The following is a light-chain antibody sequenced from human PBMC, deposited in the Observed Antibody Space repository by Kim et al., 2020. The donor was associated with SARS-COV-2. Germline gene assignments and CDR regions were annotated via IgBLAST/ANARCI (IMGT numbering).Light chain of an antibody. Sequence: SYELTQPPSVSVAPGKTARITCGGNNIGSKSVHWYQQKPGQAPVLVIYYDSDRPSGIPERFSGSNSGNTATLTISRVEVGDEADYYCQVWDSSSDHPYV. CDR3: QVWDSSSDHPYV. J-gene: IGLJ1*01. V-gene: IGLV3-21*04. CDR2: YDS. CDR1: NIGSKS.